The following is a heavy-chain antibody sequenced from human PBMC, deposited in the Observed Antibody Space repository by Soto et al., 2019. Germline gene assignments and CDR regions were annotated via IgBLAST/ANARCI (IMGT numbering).Heavy chain of an antibody. D-gene: IGHD1-7*01. CDR2: IYRTGST. J-gene: IGHJ4*02. Sequence: SETLSLTCAVSGGSFTSNNWWTWVRQPPGQGLEWIGEIYRTGSTNYNPSLKSRVTISLDKSENQFSLKVTSLTAADAAVYYCASRDPGTSVDYWGQGTLVTVSS. CDR3: ASRDPGTSVDY. CDR1: GGSFTSNNW. V-gene: IGHV4-4*02.